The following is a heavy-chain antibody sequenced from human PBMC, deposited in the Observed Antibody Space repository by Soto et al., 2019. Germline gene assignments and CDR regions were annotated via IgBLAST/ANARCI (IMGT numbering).Heavy chain of an antibody. CDR3: ASSATTADYYYGMDV. Sequence: QVQLVQSGAEEKKPGASVKVSCKASGYTFTNYAMHWVRKAPGQRLEWMGWINAGNGNTKYSQKFQCRVTITRDTSASTAYMELSSLTSEDTAVYHCASSATTADYYYGMDVWGQGTTVTVSS. J-gene: IGHJ6*02. V-gene: IGHV1-3*05. D-gene: IGHD1-26*01. CDR2: INAGNGNT. CDR1: GYTFTNYA.